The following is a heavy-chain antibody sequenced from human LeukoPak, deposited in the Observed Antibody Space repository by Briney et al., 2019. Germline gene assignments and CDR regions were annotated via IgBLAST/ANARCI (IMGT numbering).Heavy chain of an antibody. D-gene: IGHD2-2*01. CDR1: GGSISSGGYS. CDR2: IYYSGST. Sequence: SETLSLTCAVSGGSISSGGYSWSWMRQPPGLGLEWIGYIYYSGSTYYNPSLKSRVTISVDTSNNQFSLKLSSVTAADTAVYYGARGYHSSPFDYWGQGTLVTVSS. CDR3: ARGYHSSPFDY. V-gene: IGHV4-30-4*07. J-gene: IGHJ4*02.